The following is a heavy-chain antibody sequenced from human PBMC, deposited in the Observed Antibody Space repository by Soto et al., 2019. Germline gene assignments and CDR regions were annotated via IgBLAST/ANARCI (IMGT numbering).Heavy chain of an antibody. J-gene: IGHJ4*02. Sequence: ASVKVSCKASGYTFTSYDINWVRQATGQGLEWMGWMNPNSGNTGYAQKFQGRVTMTRNTSISTAYMELSSLRSEDTAVYYCARGAHCSSTSCPDFDYWGLGTRVTVSS. CDR2: MNPNSGNT. V-gene: IGHV1-8*01. CDR3: ARGAHCSSTSCPDFDY. D-gene: IGHD2-2*01. CDR1: GYTFTSYD.